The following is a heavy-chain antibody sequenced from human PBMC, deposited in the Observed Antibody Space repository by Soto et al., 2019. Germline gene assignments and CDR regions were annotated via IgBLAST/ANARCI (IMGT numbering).Heavy chain of an antibody. D-gene: IGHD2-8*01. J-gene: IGHJ6*03. CDR3: ARGVRDCTNGVCHYYYYMDV. CDR2: IYSGGST. V-gene: IGHV3-53*04. Sequence: GGSLRLSCAASGFTVSSNYMSWVRQAPGKGLEWVSVIYSGGSTYYADSVKGRFTISSHNSKNTLYLQMNSLRAEDTAVYYCARGVRDCTNGVCHYYYYMDVWGKGTTVTVSS. CDR1: GFTVSSNY.